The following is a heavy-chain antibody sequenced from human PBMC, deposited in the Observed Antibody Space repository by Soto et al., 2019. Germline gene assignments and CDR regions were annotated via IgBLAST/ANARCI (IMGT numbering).Heavy chain of an antibody. D-gene: IGHD2-21*01. CDR3: AREKSPYSAQEGIAFDI. CDR1: GFTFSSYD. J-gene: IGHJ3*02. Sequence: GGSLRLSCAASGFTFSSYDMHWVRQATGKGLEWVSAIGTAGDTYYPGSVKGRFSISREKAKNSLYLQMNSLRAEDKAVYYCAREKSPYSAQEGIAFDIWGQGTMVTVSS. V-gene: IGHV3-13*01. CDR2: IGTAGDT.